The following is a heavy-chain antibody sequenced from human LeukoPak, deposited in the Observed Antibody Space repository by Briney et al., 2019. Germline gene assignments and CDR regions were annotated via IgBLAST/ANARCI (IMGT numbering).Heavy chain of an antibody. CDR3: ARGPFHLNYYDSSQNAFDI. J-gene: IGHJ3*02. V-gene: IGHV1-69*13. CDR1: GGTFSSYA. Sequence: ASVKVSCKASGGTFSSYAISWVRQAPGQGLEWMGGIIPIFGTANYAQKFQGRVTITADESTSTAYMELSSLRSEDTAVYYCARGPFHLNYYDSSQNAFDIWGQGTMVTVSS. D-gene: IGHD3-22*01. CDR2: IIPIFGTA.